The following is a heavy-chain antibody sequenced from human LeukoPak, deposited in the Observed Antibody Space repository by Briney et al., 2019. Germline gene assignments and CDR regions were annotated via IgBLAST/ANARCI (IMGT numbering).Heavy chain of an antibody. J-gene: IGHJ4*02. Sequence: PGGSLRLSCAASGFTFSSYALSWVRQAPGKGVGWVSAISGSGGSTYYADSVKGRFTISRDNSKNTLYLQMNSLRAEDTAVYYCAKASGGYSYGPHDYWGQGTLVTVSS. CDR2: ISGSGGST. CDR3: AKASGGYSYGPHDY. CDR1: GFTFSSYA. D-gene: IGHD5-18*01. V-gene: IGHV3-23*01.